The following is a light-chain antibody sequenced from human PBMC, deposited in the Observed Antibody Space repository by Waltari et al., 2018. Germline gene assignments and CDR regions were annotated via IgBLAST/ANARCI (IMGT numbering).Light chain of an antibody. J-gene: IGKJ1*01. CDR1: QGISNS. Sequence: DIQMTQSPSSLSASVGDRVTITFRASQGISNSLAWYQQKPGKAPKLLLYAASRLESGVPSRFSGSGSGTDYTLTISSVQPEDFATYYCQQYYSTPWTFGQGTKVEIK. CDR3: QQYYSTPWT. CDR2: AAS. V-gene: IGKV1-NL1*01.